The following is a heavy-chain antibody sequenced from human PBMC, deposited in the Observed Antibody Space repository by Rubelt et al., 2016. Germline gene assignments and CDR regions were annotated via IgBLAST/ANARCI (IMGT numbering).Heavy chain of an antibody. CDR3: AREMYWGGDNYGVDV. V-gene: IGHV3-48*01. D-gene: IGHD2-8*02. Sequence: ADSLQGRFIISRDDAKNSLYLQMNSLRAEDTAVYYCAREMYWGGDNYGVDVWGQGTTVTVSS. J-gene: IGHJ6*02.